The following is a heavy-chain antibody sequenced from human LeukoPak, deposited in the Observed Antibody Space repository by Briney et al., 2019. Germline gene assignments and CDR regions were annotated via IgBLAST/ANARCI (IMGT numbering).Heavy chain of an antibody. CDR1: GYTFTGYY. D-gene: IGHD5-18*01. J-gene: IGHJ6*03. V-gene: IGHV1-2*02. Sequence: ASVKVSCKASGYTFTGYYMHWVRQAPGQGLEWMGWINHDSGGTDYAQKFQGRVTMTRDTSISTAYMELSRLRSDDTAVYYCARAQKGYSYGSNYYYYMDVWGKGTTVTVSS. CDR3: ARAQKGYSYGSNYYYYMDV. CDR2: INHDSGGT.